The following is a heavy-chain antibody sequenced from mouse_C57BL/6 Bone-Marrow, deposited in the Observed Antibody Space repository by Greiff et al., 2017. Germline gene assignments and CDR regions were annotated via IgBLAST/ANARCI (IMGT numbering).Heavy chain of an antibody. CDR1: GYTFTDYY. CDR3: ARPPFITTVVPFDY. Sequence: EVKLQQSGPVLVKPGASVKMSCKASGYTFTDYYMNWVKQSHGKSLEWIGVINPYNGGTSYNQKFKGKATLTVDKSSSTAYMELNSLTSEDSAVYYCARPPFITTVVPFDYWGQGTTLTVSS. V-gene: IGHV1-19*01. CDR2: INPYNGGT. J-gene: IGHJ2*01. D-gene: IGHD1-1*01.